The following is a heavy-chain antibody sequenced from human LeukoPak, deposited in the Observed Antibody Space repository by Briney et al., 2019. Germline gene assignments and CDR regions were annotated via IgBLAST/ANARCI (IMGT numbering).Heavy chain of an antibody. CDR1: GGTFSSYA. CDR2: IIPIFGTA. J-gene: IGHJ1*01. V-gene: IGHV1-69*13. D-gene: IGHD3-22*01. Sequence: SVKVSCKASGGTFSSYAISWVRQAPGQGLEWMGGIIPIFGTANYAQKFQGRVTITADESTSTAYMELSSLRSEDTAVYYCAKADYDSSGYYYIYFQHWGQGTLVTVSS. CDR3: AKADYDSSGYYYIYFQH.